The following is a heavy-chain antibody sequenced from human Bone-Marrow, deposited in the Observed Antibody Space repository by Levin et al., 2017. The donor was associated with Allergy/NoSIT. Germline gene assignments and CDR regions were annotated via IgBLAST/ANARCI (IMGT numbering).Heavy chain of an antibody. CDR1: GFIFSAYD. CDR3: TRDKVTSGFYNWFDP. D-gene: IGHD3-22*01. CDR2: ISYNENDK. V-gene: IGHV3-30-3*01. J-gene: IGHJ5*02. Sequence: PGGSLRLSCEASGFIFSAYDMHWVRQAPGEGLEWAAVISYNENDKYYADSVKGRFTISRDNSKNTLYLQMNNLRPEDTAVYYCTRDKVTSGFYNWFDPWGQGTLVTVSS.